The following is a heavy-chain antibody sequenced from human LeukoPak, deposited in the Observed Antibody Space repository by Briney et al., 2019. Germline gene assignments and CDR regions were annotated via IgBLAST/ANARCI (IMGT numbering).Heavy chain of an antibody. D-gene: IGHD6-13*01. Sequence: ASVKVSCKASGYTFTSYDINWVRQATGQGLEWMGWMNPNSGNTGYAQKFQGRVTMTRNTSISTAYMELSSLRSDDTAVYYCARDSSTVAAAGSYFDYWGQGTLVTVSS. J-gene: IGHJ4*02. V-gene: IGHV1-8*01. CDR3: ARDSSTVAAAGSYFDY. CDR2: MNPNSGNT. CDR1: GYTFTSYD.